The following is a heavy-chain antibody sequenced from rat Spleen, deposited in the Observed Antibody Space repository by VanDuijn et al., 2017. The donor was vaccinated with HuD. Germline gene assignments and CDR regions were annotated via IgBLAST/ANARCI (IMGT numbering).Heavy chain of an antibody. CDR2: ISSGGGGT. Sequence: EVQLVESGGGLVQPGGSLKLSCAVSGFTFSSFPMAWVRQAPKKGLEWVASISSGGGGTFYPDSVKGRFTISRDNAKSTLYLQMDSLRSEDTASYYCARHHYDGYYHGPVLGVMDAWGQGASVTASS. D-gene: IGHD1-12*03. CDR3: ARHHYDGYYHGPVLGVMDA. V-gene: IGHV5-25*01. CDR1: GFTFSSFP. J-gene: IGHJ4*01.